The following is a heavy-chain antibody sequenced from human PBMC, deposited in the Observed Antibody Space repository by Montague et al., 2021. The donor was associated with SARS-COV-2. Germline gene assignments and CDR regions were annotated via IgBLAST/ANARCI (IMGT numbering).Heavy chain of an antibody. CDR3: ARSGGKFGEAYDY. Sequence: SETLSLTCTVSGGSISSYYWTWIRQPAGKGLEWIGRIYSSGTTRYNGSLKSRVTLSVDTSANQLSLRVNSVTAADTAVYYCARSGGKFGEAYDYWGQGILVTVSS. D-gene: IGHD3-10*01. J-gene: IGHJ4*02. V-gene: IGHV4-4*07. CDR1: GGSISSYY. CDR2: IYSSGTT.